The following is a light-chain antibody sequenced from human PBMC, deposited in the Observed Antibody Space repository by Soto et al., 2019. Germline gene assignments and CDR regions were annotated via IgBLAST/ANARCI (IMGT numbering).Light chain of an antibody. J-gene: IGLJ1*01. CDR2: EVF. CDR1: RSDVGSYNR. CDR3: NSYTSSNTYV. Sequence: QSVLTQPPSVSGSPGQSVTISGTGTRSDVGSYNRVSWYRQPPGTAPKLMIYEVFNRPSGVPDRFSGSKSGNTASLTISGLQAEDEADYYCNSYTSSNTYVFGTGTKVTVL. V-gene: IGLV2-18*02.